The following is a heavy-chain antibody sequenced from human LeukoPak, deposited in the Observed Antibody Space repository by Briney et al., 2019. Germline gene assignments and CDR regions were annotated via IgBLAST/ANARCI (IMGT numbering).Heavy chain of an antibody. CDR2: INPSDDST. Sequence: ASVKVSCKASGYTFTSYYMHWVRQAPGQGLEWMGIINPSDDSTNYAQKFQGRVTMTRDTSTSTAYMELRSLRSDDTAVYYCARGAGDYGDYVFDYWGQGTLVTVSS. D-gene: IGHD4-17*01. V-gene: IGHV1-46*01. CDR3: ARGAGDYGDYVFDY. J-gene: IGHJ4*02. CDR1: GYTFTSYY.